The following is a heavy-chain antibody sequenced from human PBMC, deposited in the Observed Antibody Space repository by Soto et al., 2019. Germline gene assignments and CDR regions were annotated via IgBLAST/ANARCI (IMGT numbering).Heavy chain of an antibody. Sequence: SETLSLTCAVYGGSFSGYYWSWIRRPPGKGLEWIGEINHSGSTNYNPSLKSRVTISVDTSKNQFSLKLSSVTAADTAVYYCARVSRDGYNNYYYYYYGMDVWGQGTTVTVSS. CDR3: ARVSRDGYNNYYYYYYGMDV. CDR2: INHSGST. V-gene: IGHV4-34*01. J-gene: IGHJ6*02. D-gene: IGHD5-12*01. CDR1: GGSFSGYY.